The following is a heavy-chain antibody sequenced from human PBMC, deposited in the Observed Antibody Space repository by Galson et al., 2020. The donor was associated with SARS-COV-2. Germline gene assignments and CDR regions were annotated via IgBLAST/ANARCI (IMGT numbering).Heavy chain of an antibody. CDR3: AKGGAPHDYGGPGDY. J-gene: IGHJ4*01. Sequence: TGGSLRLSCAASGFSFSTYGMSWVRPAPGEGLEWVSGITESGGSTYYADSVKGRFTISRDNSKNTLFLQMNSLRAEDTAVYYCAKGGAPHDYGGPGDYWGHGTLFTVSS. CDR2: ITESGGST. CDR1: GFSFSTYG. D-gene: IGHD4-17*01. V-gene: IGHV3-23*01.